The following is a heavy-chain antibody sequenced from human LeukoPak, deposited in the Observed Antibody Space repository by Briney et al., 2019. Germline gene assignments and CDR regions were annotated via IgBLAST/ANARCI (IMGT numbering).Heavy chain of an antibody. J-gene: IGHJ6*02. V-gene: IGHV1-18*01. CDR3: ARDFAAAAKPGYGMDV. Sequence: GASVKVSCKASGYTFTSYGISWVRQAPGQGLEWMGWISAYNGSTNYAQKLQGRVTMTTDTSTSTAYMELRSLRSDDTAVYYCARDFAAAAKPGYGMDVWGQGTTVTVSS. CDR2: ISAYNGST. CDR1: GYTFTSYG. D-gene: IGHD6-13*01.